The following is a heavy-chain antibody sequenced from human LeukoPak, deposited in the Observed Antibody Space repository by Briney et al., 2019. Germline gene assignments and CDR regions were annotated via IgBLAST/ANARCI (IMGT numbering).Heavy chain of an antibody. D-gene: IGHD3-22*01. Sequence: GGSLRLSCAASGXTFSSYGMHWVRQAPGKGLEWVAVISYDGSNKYYAASVKGRFTISRDNSKNTLYLQMNSLRAEDRAVYYCAKDLFASSGNSYWGQGTLVTVSS. CDR1: GXTFSSYG. J-gene: IGHJ4*02. CDR2: ISYDGSNK. V-gene: IGHV3-30*18. CDR3: AKDLFASSGNSY.